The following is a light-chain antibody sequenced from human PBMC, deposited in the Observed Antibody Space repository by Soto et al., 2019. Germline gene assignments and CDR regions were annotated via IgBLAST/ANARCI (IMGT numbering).Light chain of an antibody. CDR3: QHYNSYSEA. J-gene: IGKJ1*01. Sequence: EVVLTQSPATLSLSAXERATLSCGPSQSVSTYLAWYQQKPGQAPRLLIYGASNRATGIPDRFSGSGSGTDFTLTISSLQPEDFATDYCQHYNSYSEAFGQGTKVDIK. CDR2: GAS. V-gene: IGKV3-11*01. CDR1: QSVSTY.